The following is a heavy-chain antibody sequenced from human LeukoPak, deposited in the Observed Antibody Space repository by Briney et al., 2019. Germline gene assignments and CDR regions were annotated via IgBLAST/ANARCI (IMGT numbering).Heavy chain of an antibody. J-gene: IGHJ3*02. V-gene: IGHV1-69*05. CDR3: ARDTDYGANFAFDI. Sequence: ASVKVSCKASGYTFTSYDINWVRQATGQGLEWMGRIIPIFGTANYAQKFQGRVTITTDESTSTAYMELSSLRSEDTAVYYCARDTDYGANFAFDIWGQGTMVTVSS. CDR2: IIPIFGTA. D-gene: IGHD4/OR15-4a*01. CDR1: GYTFTSYD.